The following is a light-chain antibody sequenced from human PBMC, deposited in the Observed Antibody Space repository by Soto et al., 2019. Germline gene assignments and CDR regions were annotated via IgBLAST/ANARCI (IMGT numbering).Light chain of an antibody. V-gene: IGLV2-8*01. J-gene: IGLJ1*01. CDR3: SSYGGYTNVV. CDR1: SSDVGGYNY. Sequence: QSVLTQPPSASGSPGQSVTISCTGTSSDVGGYNYVSWFQQHPGKAPKLIIHEVNQRPSGVPDRFSGSKSGNTASLTVSGLQAEDEGTYYCSSYGGYTNVVVGHGTKVTVL. CDR2: EVN.